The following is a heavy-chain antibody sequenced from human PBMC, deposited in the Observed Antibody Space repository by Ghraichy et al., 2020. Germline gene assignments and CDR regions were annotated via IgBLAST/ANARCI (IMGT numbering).Heavy chain of an antibody. D-gene: IGHD5-18*01. CDR3: ARVSLVGYSYGYISAGMDV. Sequence: SETLSLTCAVYGGSFSGYYWSWIRQPPGKGLEWIGEINHSGSTNYNPSLKSRVTISVDTSKNQFSLKLSSVTAADTAVYYCARVSLVGYSYGYISAGMDVWGQGTTVTVSS. V-gene: IGHV4-34*01. CDR1: GGSFSGYY. J-gene: IGHJ6*02. CDR2: INHSGST.